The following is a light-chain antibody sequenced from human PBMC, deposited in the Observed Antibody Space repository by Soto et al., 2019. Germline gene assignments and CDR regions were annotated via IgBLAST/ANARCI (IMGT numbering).Light chain of an antibody. CDR1: SSDVGGYNF. CDR2: DVG. J-gene: IGLJ1*01. Sequence: SVLTQPASVSGSPGHSITISCTGNSSDVGGYNFVSWYQHHPGKAPKLLIYDVGNRPSGVSDRFSGSKSGNTASLTISGLRAEDEAEYHCASYTSTTTPVFGTGTKVTVL. CDR3: ASYTSTTTPV. V-gene: IGLV2-14*03.